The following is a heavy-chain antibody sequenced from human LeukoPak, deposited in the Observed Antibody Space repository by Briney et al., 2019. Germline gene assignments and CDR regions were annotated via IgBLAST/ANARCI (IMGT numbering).Heavy chain of an antibody. CDR2: IYYSGST. Sequence: PSETLSLTCTVSGGSISSYYWSWIRQPPGKGLEWIGYIYYSGSTNYNPSLKSRVTISVDTSKNQFSLKLSSVTAADTAVYYCARRSATPNWFDPWGQGTLVTVSS. D-gene: IGHD6-25*01. CDR3: ARRSATPNWFDP. CDR1: GGSISSYY. J-gene: IGHJ5*02. V-gene: IGHV4-59*08.